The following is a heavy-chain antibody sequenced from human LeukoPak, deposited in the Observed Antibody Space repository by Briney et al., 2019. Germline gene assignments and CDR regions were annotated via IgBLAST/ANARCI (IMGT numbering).Heavy chain of an antibody. J-gene: IGHJ4*02. Sequence: GRSLRLSCSASGFIFDDYGMHWVWHAPGKGLEWISGMNWNSVIGYADSVKGRFTISRDNARNSLYLQMNSLRPEDTALYYCVKDAGSAGMAAAGADFWGQGTLVTVSS. CDR1: GFIFDDYG. CDR2: MNWNSVI. V-gene: IGHV3-9*01. CDR3: VKDAGSAGMAAAGADF. D-gene: IGHD6-13*01.